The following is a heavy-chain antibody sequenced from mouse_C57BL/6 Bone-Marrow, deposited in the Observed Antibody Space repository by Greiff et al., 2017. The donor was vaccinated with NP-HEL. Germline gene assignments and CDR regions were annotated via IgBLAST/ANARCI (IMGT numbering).Heavy chain of an antibody. J-gene: IGHJ2*01. V-gene: IGHV5-9-1*02. CDR3: TRDYYGSFDY. D-gene: IGHD1-1*01. CDR1: GFTFSSYA. CDR2: ISSGGDYI. Sequence: DVQLVESGEGLVKPGGSLKLSCAASGFTFSSYAMSWVRQTPEKRLEWVAYISSGGDYIYYADTVKCRFTISRDNARNTLYLQMSSLKSEDTAMYYCTRDYYGSFDYWGQGTTLTVSS.